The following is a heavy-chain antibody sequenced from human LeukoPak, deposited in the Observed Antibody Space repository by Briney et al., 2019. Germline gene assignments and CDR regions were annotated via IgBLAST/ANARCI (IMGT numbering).Heavy chain of an antibody. J-gene: IGHJ4*02. Sequence: SETLSLTCTVSGGSISSYYWSWIRQPTGKGLEWIGYIYYSGSTNYNPSLKSRVTISVDTSKNQFSLKLSSVTAADTAVYYCARESGDSSSHYYFDYWGQGTLVTVSS. D-gene: IGHD6-13*01. V-gene: IGHV4-59*01. CDR1: GGSISSYY. CDR2: IYYSGST. CDR3: ARESGDSSSHYYFDY.